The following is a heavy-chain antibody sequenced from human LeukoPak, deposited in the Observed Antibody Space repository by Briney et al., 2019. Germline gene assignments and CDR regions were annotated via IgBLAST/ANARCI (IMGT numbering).Heavy chain of an antibody. CDR1: GYTFTSYG. D-gene: IGHD2-2*01. Sequence: ASVKVSCKASGYTFTSYGISWVRQAPGHGLEWMGWISAYNGNTNYAQKLQGRVTITTDTSTSTAYMELRNLRADDTAVYYCARGVSDLSDIVVVPAATPGDYWGQGTLVTVSS. CDR2: ISAYNGNT. J-gene: IGHJ4*02. CDR3: ARGVSDLSDIVVVPAATPGDY. V-gene: IGHV1-18*01.